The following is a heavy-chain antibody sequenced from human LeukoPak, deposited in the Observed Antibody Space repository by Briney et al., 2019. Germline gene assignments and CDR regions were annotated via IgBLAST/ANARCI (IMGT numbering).Heavy chain of an antibody. CDR1: GFTFSSYN. Sequence: GGSLRLSCAASGFTFSSYNMNWVRQAPGKGLEWVSYISSSDSTIYYADSVKGRFTISRDNAKNSLFLQMNSLRAEDTAVYYCARDRTVGVTPYFDYWGQGTLVTVSS. D-gene: IGHD1-26*01. V-gene: IGHV3-48*04. CDR3: ARDRTVGVTPYFDY. J-gene: IGHJ4*02. CDR2: ISSSDSTI.